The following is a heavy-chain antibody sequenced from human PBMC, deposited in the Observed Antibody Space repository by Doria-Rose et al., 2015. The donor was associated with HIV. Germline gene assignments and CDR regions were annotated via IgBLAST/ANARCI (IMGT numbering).Heavy chain of an antibody. D-gene: IGHD6-13*01. V-gene: IGHV2-26*01. CDR1: GVSLSSPGMG. CDR3: ARIKSSRWYHKYYFDF. J-gene: IGHJ4*02. Sequence: VTLKESGPVLVKPTETLTLICTVSGVSLSSPGMGVSWIRQPPGKALEWLANIFSDDERSYKTSLKSRHTISRCTSKSQVVLTMTDMDPVDTATYYCARIKSSRWYHKYYFDFWGQGTLVFVSA. CDR2: IFSDDER.